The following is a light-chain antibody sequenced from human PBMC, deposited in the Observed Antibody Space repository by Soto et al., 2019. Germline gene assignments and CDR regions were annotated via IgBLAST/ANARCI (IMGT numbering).Light chain of an antibody. CDR1: QGIRND. CDR3: LQDYNYPPT. CDR2: AAF. J-gene: IGKJ1*01. V-gene: IGKV1-6*01. Sequence: AIQMTQSPSSLSASVGDRVTITCRASQGIRNDLGWYQQKPGKAPKLLIYAAFSLQSGVTSRFSGSGSGTDFTLTISSLQPEDFATYYCLQDYNYPPTFGQGTKVEIK.